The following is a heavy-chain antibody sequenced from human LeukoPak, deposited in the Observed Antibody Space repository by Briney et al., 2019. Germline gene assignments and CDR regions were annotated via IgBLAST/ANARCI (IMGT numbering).Heavy chain of an antibody. CDR2: INPNSAAT. J-gene: IGHJ4*02. D-gene: IGHD2-21*02. CDR1: GYTFTDYY. V-gene: IGHV1-2*02. CDR3: ARDRSADCSLDY. Sequence: ASVRVSCKASGYTFTDYYMRWVRQAPGQGLEWMGWINPNSAATNYAQKFQGRVAMTRDTSISTAYMELSILRSDDTAVYYCARDRSADCSLDYWGQGTLVTVSS.